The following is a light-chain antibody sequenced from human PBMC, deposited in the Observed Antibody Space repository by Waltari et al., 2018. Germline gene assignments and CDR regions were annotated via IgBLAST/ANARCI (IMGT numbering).Light chain of an antibody. CDR1: HSVLYSSRDKNY. CDR2: WAS. J-gene: IGKJ2*01. CDR3: QQYFRAPYT. V-gene: IGKV4-1*01. Sequence: DIVLTQSPDSLAVSLGERATIHCKSSHSVLYSSRDKNYLTWYQQKPGKPPKLLISWASARESGVPDRFSGSGSGTDFTLTISSLQAEDVAVYYCQQYFRAPYTFGQGTKLEIK.